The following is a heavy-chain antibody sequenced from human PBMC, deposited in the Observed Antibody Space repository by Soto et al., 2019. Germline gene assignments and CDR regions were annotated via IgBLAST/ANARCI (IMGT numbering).Heavy chain of an antibody. CDR2: IKSKTDGGTT. CDR3: TTASYYDFWSGSDEEG. Sequence: EVQLVESGGGLVKPGGSLRLSCAASGFTFSNAWMNWVRQAPGKGLGWVGRIKSKTDGGTTDYAAPVKGRFTISRDDSKNTLYLQMNSLKTEDTAVYYCTTASYYDFWSGSDEEGWGQGTLVTVSS. V-gene: IGHV3-15*07. J-gene: IGHJ4*02. CDR1: GFTFSNAW. D-gene: IGHD3-3*01.